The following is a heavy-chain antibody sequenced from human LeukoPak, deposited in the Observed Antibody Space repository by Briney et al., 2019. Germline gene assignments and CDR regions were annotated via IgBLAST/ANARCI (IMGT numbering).Heavy chain of an antibody. D-gene: IGHD3-22*01. V-gene: IGHV3-30*18. CDR3: AKDLEEYYHDSSGYVGYFQH. CDR2: ISYDGSNK. Sequence: GGSLRLSCAASGFTFSNFGIHWVRQAPGKGLEWVAVISYDGSNKYYADSVKGRFTISRDNSKNTLFLQMNSLRAEDTAVYYCAKDLEEYYHDSSGYVGYFQHWGQGTLVTVSS. J-gene: IGHJ1*01. CDR1: GFTFSNFG.